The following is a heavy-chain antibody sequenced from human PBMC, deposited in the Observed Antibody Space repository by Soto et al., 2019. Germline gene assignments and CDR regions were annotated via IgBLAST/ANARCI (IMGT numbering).Heavy chain of an antibody. D-gene: IGHD3-10*01. CDR3: SLLVADTRGGIDV. V-gene: IGHV4-4*07. CDR1: GGSIRSYY. Sequence: SETLSLTCTVSGGSIRSYYWSWIRQPAGKGLEWIGRIYTSGSTNYNTSLKSRVTMSVDTSKNQFSLKLSSVTAADTAGYYCSLLVADTRGGIDVWGQGTTVTVSS. J-gene: IGHJ6*02. CDR2: IYTSGST.